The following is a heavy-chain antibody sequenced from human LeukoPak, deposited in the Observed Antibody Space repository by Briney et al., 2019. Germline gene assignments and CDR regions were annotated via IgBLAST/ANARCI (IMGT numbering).Heavy chain of an antibody. Sequence: ASVKVSCKASGGTFSSYAISWVRQAPGQGLEWMGGIIPIFGTANYAQKFQGRVTITADESTSTAYMELSSLRSEDTAVYYCARLFYDSSGRAGYWGQGTLVTASS. CDR3: ARLFYDSSGRAGY. CDR1: GGTFSSYA. CDR2: IIPIFGTA. D-gene: IGHD3-22*01. V-gene: IGHV1-69*13. J-gene: IGHJ4*02.